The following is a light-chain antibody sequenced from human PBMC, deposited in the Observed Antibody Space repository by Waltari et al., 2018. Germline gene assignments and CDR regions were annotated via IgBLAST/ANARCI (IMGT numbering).Light chain of an antibody. CDR1: RGIDAY. Sequence: DIQMTQSPSSLSTSVGDRVTITCRASRGIDAYLNWYQQQPGKAPKRLIYDASTLQRGVPTRFSGGGIGTDFTLTISDLQPDDFATYFCQQSYSAPFTFGRGTRLE. J-gene: IGKJ5*01. CDR2: DAS. CDR3: QQSYSAPFT. V-gene: IGKV1-39*01.